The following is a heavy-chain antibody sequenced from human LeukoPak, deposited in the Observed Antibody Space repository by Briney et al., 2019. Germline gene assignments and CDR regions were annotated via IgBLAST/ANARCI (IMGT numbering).Heavy chain of an antibody. Sequence: GGSLRLSCAASGFTFSSYGMHWVRQAPGKGLEWVAVISYDGSNKYYADSVKGRFTISRDNSKNTLYLQMNSLRAEDTAVYYCAEDFPRDGYSVGMDVWGQGTTVTVSS. CDR3: AEDFPRDGYSVGMDV. CDR1: GFTFSSYG. V-gene: IGHV3-30*18. J-gene: IGHJ6*02. D-gene: IGHD5-24*01. CDR2: ISYDGSNK.